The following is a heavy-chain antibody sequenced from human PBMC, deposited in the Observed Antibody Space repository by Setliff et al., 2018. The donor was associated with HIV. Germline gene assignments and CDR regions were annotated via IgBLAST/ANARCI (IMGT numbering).Heavy chain of an antibody. CDR3: ARHQKVSFMSDH. CDR1: GGSISRGSNY. CDR2: MYDSETT. V-gene: IGHV4-61*02. J-gene: IGHJ4*02. D-gene: IGHD3-16*01. Sequence: SETLSLTCTVSGGSISRGSNYWSWIRQPAGKGLQWIGAMYDSETTYYNPSLKSRVTMSVDASRNRFSLKLSSVTAADTAIYYCARHQKVSFMSDHWGQGMLVTVSS.